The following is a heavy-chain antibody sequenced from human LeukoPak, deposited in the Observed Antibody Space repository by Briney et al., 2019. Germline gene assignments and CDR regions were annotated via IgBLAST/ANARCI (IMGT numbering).Heavy chain of an antibody. J-gene: IGHJ4*02. D-gene: IGHD6-19*01. V-gene: IGHV3-9*01. CDR2: INWDSKNI. CDR1: GFTFDDYA. CDR3: AKTISGWQYDYFDY. Sequence: GGSLRLSCAASGFTFDDYAMFWVRQAPGKGLEWVSGINWDSKNIGYAASVKGRFTIFRDNSKNTLSLQMNSLRAEDTAVYYCAKTISGWQYDYFDYWGQGALVTVSS.